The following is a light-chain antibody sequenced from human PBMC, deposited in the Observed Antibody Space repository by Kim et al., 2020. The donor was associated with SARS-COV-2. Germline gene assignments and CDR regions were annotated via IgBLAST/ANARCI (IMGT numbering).Light chain of an antibody. V-gene: IGLV3-1*01. CDR1: KLGDRY. J-gene: IGLJ1*01. CDR3: QAWDSSTAV. Sequence: SYELTQPPSLSVSPGQTATITCSGDKLGDRYACWYQQKPGQSPVLVIYQDTKRPSGIPERFSGSNSGNTATLTISGTQALEEADYYCQAWDSSTAVFGTGTKVTVL. CDR2: QDT.